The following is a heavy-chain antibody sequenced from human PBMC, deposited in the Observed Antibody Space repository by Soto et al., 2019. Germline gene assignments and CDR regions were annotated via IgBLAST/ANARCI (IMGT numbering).Heavy chain of an antibody. CDR2: IYYSGST. CDR3: ARDIGKDYGDYRHLGS. J-gene: IGHJ5*01. D-gene: IGHD4-17*01. Sequence: CSWIQKPPGKGLEWIGYIYYSGSTNYNPSLKSRVTISVDTSKNQFSLKLSSVTAADTAVYFCARDIGKDYGDYRHLGSWGQGPLVTSPQ. V-gene: IGHV4-59*01.